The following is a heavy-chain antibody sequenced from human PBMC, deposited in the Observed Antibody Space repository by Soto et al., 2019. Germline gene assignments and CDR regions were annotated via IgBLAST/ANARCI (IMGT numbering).Heavy chain of an antibody. J-gene: IGHJ4*02. CDR1: GFIFSDYY. CDR3: VRDRKPDPYLGNY. V-gene: IGHV3-11*01. D-gene: IGHD1-26*01. CDR2: ISDTGTDT. Sequence: QVHLVESGGGLVKPGGSLRLSCAASGFIFSDYYMGWFRLAPGKGLEWISYISDTGTDTYLADPVKGRFTVSRDNAENSVHLQMNSLRPEDTPIYYCVRDRKPDPYLGNYWGQGIQVTVSS.